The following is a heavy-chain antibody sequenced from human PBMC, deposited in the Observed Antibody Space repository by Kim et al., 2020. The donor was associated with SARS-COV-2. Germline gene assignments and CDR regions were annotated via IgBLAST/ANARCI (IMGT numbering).Heavy chain of an antibody. D-gene: IGHD3-22*01. CDR2: IYYSGST. J-gene: IGHJ3*02. Sequence: SETLSLTCTVSGGSISSSSYYWGWIRQPPGKGLEWIGSIYYSGSTYYNPSLKSRVTISVDTSKNQFSLKLSSVTAADTAVYYCARGLMIVVANDAFDIWG. CDR3: ARGLMIVVANDAFDI. CDR1: GGSISSSSYY. V-gene: IGHV4-39*07.